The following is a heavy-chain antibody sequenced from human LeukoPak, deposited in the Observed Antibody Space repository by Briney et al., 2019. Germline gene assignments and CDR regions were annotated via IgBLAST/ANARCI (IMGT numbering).Heavy chain of an antibody. CDR1: GFTFSSYW. J-gene: IGHJ4*02. CDR3: ARGGVTSSVVY. CDR2: IKEDGSRK. V-gene: IGHV3-7*01. Sequence: GGSLRLSCAASGFTFSSYWMSWVRQAPGKGLEWVANIKEDGSRKYYVDSVKGRFTISRDNAKKSLYLEMNSLRAEDTAVYYCARGGVTSSVVYWGQGTLVTVSS. D-gene: IGHD2-21*02.